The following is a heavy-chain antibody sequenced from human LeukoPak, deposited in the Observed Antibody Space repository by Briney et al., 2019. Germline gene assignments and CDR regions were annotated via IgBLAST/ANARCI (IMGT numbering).Heavy chain of an antibody. Sequence: SETLSLTCTVSGGSISSYYWGWIRQPPGKGLEWIGSIYHSGSTYYNPSLKSRVTISVDTSKNQFSLKLSSVTAADTAVYYCARDLKMEHWGQGTLVTVSS. D-gene: IGHD2-8*01. CDR1: GGSISSYY. CDR3: ARDLKMEH. J-gene: IGHJ1*01. V-gene: IGHV4-38-2*02. CDR2: IYHSGST.